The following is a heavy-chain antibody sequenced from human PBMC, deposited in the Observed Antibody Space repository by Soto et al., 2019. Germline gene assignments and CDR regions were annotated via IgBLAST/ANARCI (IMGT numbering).Heavy chain of an antibody. CDR2: ISTYNGNA. CDR3: ASCITVFGVVDSRDY. D-gene: IGHD3-3*01. V-gene: IGHV1-18*01. Sequence: ASVKVSCKASGHTFTSQGISWVRRAPGRGLEWMGYISTYNGNANYAQNLQGRLTMTADTPTSTAYMDLRSLRSDDTAVYYCASCITVFGVVDSRDYWGQGXPVTVYS. J-gene: IGHJ4*02. CDR1: GHTFTSQG.